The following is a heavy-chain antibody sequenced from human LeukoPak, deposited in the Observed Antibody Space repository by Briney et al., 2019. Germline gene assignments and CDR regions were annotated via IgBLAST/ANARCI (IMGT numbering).Heavy chain of an antibody. J-gene: IGHJ4*02. Sequence: GGSPRLSCVASGISFSSYWMAWVRQAPGKGLEWVANIKYDGTHKFYADSVKGRFTISRDNAKNSLFLEMNSLTADDTAVYFCASSHDSSGNDWGQGTLVTVSS. V-gene: IGHV3-7*01. CDR2: IKYDGTHK. D-gene: IGHD3-22*01. CDR1: GISFSSYW. CDR3: ASSHDSSGND.